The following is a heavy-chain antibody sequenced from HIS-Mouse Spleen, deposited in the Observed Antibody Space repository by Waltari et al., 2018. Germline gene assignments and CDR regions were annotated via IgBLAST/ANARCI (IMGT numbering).Heavy chain of an antibody. J-gene: IGHJ4*02. Sequence: QVQLVQSGAEVKKPGASVKVSCKASGYTFTGYYMPWVRQAPGQGLEWMGWINPNSGGTNYAQKFQGRVTMTRDTSISTAYMELSRLRSDDTAVYYCARDQYYYDSSGNFDYWGQGTLVTVSS. CDR3: ARDQYYYDSSGNFDY. D-gene: IGHD3-22*01. V-gene: IGHV1-2*02. CDR2: INPNSGGT. CDR1: GYTFTGYY.